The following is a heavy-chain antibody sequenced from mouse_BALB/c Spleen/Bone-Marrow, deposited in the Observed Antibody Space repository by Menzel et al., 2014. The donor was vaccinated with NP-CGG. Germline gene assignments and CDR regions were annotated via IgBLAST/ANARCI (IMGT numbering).Heavy chain of an antibody. CDR1: GFTFSSFG. V-gene: IGHV5-17*02. CDR3: TRGGNWEDFDY. J-gene: IGHJ2*01. Sequence: EVQLVESGGGLVQPGGSRKLSCAASGFTFSSFGMHWVRQAPEKGLEWIAYISSDSGAIFYADTVKGRFTIPRDNPKNTLFLQMTSLRSEDTAIYFCTRGGNWEDFDYWGQGTTLTVSS. D-gene: IGHD4-1*01. CDR2: ISSDSGAI.